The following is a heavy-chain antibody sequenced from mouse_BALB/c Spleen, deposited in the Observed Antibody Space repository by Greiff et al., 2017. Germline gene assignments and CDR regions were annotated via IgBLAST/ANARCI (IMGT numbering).Heavy chain of an antibody. CDR1: GFNIKDTY. CDR2: IDPANGNT. CDR3: AKVNYYGSSLYAMDY. Sequence: EVQLQQSGAELVKPGASVKLSCTASGFNIKDTYMHWVKQRPEQGLEWIGRIDPANGNTKYDPKFQGKATITADTSSNTAYLQLSSLTSEDTAVYYCAKVNYYGSSLYAMDYWGQGTSVTVSS. V-gene: IGHV14-3*02. D-gene: IGHD1-1*01. J-gene: IGHJ4*01.